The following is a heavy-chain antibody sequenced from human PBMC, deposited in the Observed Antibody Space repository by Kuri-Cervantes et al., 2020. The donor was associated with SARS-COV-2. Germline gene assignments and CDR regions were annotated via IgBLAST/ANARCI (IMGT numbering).Heavy chain of an antibody. CDR2: ISSSSSYT. CDR1: GFTFSSYE. Sequence: GGSLRLSCAASGFTFSSYEMNWVRQAPGKGLEWVSYISSSSSYTNYADSVKGRFTISRDNAKNSLYLQMNSLRAEDTAVYYCARDLNGGSDYWGQGTLVTVSS. D-gene: IGHD3-10*01. J-gene: IGHJ4*02. V-gene: IGHV3-21*05. CDR3: ARDLNGGSDY.